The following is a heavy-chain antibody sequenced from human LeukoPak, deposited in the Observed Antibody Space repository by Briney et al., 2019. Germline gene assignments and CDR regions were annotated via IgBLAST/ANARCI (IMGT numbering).Heavy chain of an antibody. J-gene: IGHJ6*02. Sequence: GGALRLSCAASGFTVSSNYMSWVRQAPGEGVGGGSVIYSGGSTYYADSVKGRFTISRVNSKNTLYLQMNSLRAEDTAVYYCARVVAGTGYYYGMDVWGQGTTVTVSS. CDR2: IYSGGST. V-gene: IGHV3-66*01. CDR1: GFTVSSNY. D-gene: IGHD6-13*01. CDR3: ARVVAGTGYYYGMDV.